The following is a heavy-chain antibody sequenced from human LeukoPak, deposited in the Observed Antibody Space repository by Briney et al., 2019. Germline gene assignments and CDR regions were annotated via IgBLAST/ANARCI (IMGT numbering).Heavy chain of an antibody. D-gene: IGHD5-18*01. CDR1: GGSISSYY. CDR3: ARQGVQLWLRHNWFDP. J-gene: IGHJ5*02. CDR2: INHSGST. V-gene: IGHV4-34*01. Sequence: PSETLSLTCTVSGGSISSYYWSWIRQPPGKGLEWIGEINHSGSTNYNPSLKSRVTISVDTSKNQFSLKLSSVTAADTAVYYCARQGVQLWLRHNWFDPWGQGTLVTVSS.